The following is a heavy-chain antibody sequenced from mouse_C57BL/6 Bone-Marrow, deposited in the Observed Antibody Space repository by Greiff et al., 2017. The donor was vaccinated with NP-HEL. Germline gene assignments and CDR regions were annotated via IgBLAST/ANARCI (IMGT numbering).Heavy chain of an antibody. CDR2: INPSTGGT. CDR3: ARRPPYYYGSRGYFDY. V-gene: IGHV1-42*01. CDR1: GYSFTGYY. J-gene: IGHJ2*01. D-gene: IGHD1-1*01. Sequence: EVQLQQSGPELVKPGALVKISCKASGYSFTGYYMNWVKQSPEKSLEWIGEINPSTGGTTYNQKFKAKATLTVDKSSSTAYMQLKSLTSEDSAVYYCARRPPYYYGSRGYFDYWGQGTTLTVSS.